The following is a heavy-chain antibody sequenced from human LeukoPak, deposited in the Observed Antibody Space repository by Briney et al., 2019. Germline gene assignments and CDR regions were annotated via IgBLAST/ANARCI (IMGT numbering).Heavy chain of an antibody. D-gene: IGHD3-10*01. Sequence: ASVKVSCKASGYTFTGYYMHWVRQAPGQGLEWMGWINPNSGGTNYAQKFQGRVTMTRDTSISTAYMELSRLRSDDTAVYYCATHPLLLWFGELRSDYYYGMDVWGQGTTVTVSS. V-gene: IGHV1-2*02. J-gene: IGHJ6*02. CDR1: GYTFTGYY. CDR2: INPNSGGT. CDR3: ATHPLLLWFGELRSDYYYGMDV.